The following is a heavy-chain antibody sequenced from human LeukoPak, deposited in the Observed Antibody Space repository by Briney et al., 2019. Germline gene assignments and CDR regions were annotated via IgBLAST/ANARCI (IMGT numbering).Heavy chain of an antibody. D-gene: IGHD5-12*01. CDR1: GFTFSSYG. J-gene: IGHJ4*02. CDR3: ARGLDIVAFDY. Sequence: GGSLRLSCAASGFTFSSYGMHWVRQAPGKGLEWVAVIWYDGSNKYYADSVKGRFTISRDNSKNTLYLQMNSLRAEDTAVYYCARGLDIVAFDYWGQGTLVTVFS. V-gene: IGHV3-33*01. CDR2: IWYDGSNK.